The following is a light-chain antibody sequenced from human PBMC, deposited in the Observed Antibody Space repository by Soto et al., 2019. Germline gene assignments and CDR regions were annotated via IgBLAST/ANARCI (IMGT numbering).Light chain of an antibody. J-gene: IGKJ4*01. CDR2: DAS. V-gene: IGKV3-11*01. CDR1: QSVNSY. Sequence: EIVLTQSPVTLSLSPGERATLSCRASQSVNSYLAWYQQKPGQAPRLLIYDASNRATGIPARFSGSGSGTDFTLTISSLEPEDCAVYYCQQCNNWPLTFGGGTKVEIK. CDR3: QQCNNWPLT.